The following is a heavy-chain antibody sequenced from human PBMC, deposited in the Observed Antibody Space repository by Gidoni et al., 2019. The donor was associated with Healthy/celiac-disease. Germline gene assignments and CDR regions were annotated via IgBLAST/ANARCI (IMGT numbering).Heavy chain of an antibody. CDR2: INSDGSST. CDR1: GFTFSSYG. J-gene: IGHJ4*02. Sequence: EAQLVESGGGLVQPGGSLGLTGAASGFTFSSYGLHWVRAAPGKGLVWVSRINSDGSSTSYADSVKGRFTISRDNAKNTLYLQMNSLRAEDTAVYYCARDAGRAATGVRWGQGTLVTVSS. V-gene: IGHV3-74*01. CDR3: ARDAGRAATGVR. D-gene: IGHD7-27*01.